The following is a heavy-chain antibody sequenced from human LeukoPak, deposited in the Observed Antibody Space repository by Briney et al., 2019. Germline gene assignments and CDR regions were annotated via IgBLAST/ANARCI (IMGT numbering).Heavy chain of an antibody. Sequence: GGSLRLSCAASGFTFSSYETNWVRQAPGKGLEWVSYISSSGSTIYYADSVKGRFTISRDNAKNSLYLQMNSLRAEDTAVYYCARVVGAIPFDYWGQGTLVTVSS. J-gene: IGHJ4*02. CDR1: GFTFSSYE. CDR3: ARVVGAIPFDY. CDR2: ISSSGSTI. D-gene: IGHD1-26*01. V-gene: IGHV3-48*03.